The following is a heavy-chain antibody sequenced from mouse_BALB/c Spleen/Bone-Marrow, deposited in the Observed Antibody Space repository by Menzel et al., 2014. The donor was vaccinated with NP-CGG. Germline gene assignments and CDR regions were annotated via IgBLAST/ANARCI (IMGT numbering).Heavy chain of an antibody. D-gene: IGHD3-2*01. CDR2: IDPSDSYT. Sequence: QVQLQQSGAELVKPGASVKMSCKASGYTLTSYWMHWVKQRPGQGLEWIGVIDPSDSYTSYNQKFKGKATLTVDTSSSTAYMQLSSLTSEDSAVYYCTIPTARACFDYWGQGTTLTVSS. J-gene: IGHJ2*01. CDR1: GYTLTSYW. CDR3: TIPTARACFDY. V-gene: IGHV1S127*01.